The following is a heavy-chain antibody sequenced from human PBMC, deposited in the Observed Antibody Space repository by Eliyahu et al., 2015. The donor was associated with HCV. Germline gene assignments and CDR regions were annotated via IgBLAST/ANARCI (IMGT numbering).Heavy chain of an antibody. Sequence: QVQFVQSGAEVRKPGASVKVSCKVFGYTFTSYSVHWVRQAPGQRLEWLGWINGGNGKTEYSQKFQGRVTMTRSTSANTIYMELSSLRSEDTGFYYCARKEDYGETKYWGQGTLVIVSS. CDR3: ARKEDYGETKY. CDR1: GYTFTSYS. D-gene: IGHD4/OR15-4a*01. V-gene: IGHV1-3*01. CDR2: INGGNGKT. J-gene: IGHJ4*02.